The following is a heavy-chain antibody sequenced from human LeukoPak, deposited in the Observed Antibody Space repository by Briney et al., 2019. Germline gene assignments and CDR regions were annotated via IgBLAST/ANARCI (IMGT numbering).Heavy chain of an antibody. D-gene: IGHD2-2*01. CDR2: ISGSGGST. J-gene: IGHJ4*02. V-gene: IGHV3-23*01. CDR3: AKSGPGIVVVPAAMVFDY. Sequence: GGSLRLSCAASGFTFSSYAMSWVRQAPGKGLEWVSAISGSGGSTYYADSVKGRFTISRDNSKNTLYLQMNSLRAEDTAVYYCAKSGPGIVVVPAAMVFDYWGQGTLVTVSS. CDR1: GFTFSSYA.